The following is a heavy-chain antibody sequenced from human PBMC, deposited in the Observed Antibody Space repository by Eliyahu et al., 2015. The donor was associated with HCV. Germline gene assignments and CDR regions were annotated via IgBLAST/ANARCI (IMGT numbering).Heavy chain of an antibody. J-gene: IGHJ3*02. CDR2: IKQDGSEK. V-gene: IGHV3-7*01. D-gene: IGHD3-16*01. Sequence: EVQLVESGGGLVQPGGSLRLSCAASGFTFSSYWMSWVRQAPGKGLEWVANIKQDGSEKYYVDSVKGRFTISRDNAKNSLYLQMNSLRAEDTAVYYCARDQKGSWGAFDIWGQGTMVTVSS. CDR1: GFTFSSYW. CDR3: ARDQKGSWGAFDI.